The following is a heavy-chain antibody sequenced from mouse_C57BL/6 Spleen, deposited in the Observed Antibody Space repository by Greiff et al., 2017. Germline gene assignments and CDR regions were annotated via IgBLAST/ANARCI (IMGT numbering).Heavy chain of an antibody. V-gene: IGHV1-50*01. CDR1: GYTFTSYW. Sequence: QVQLQQPGAELVKPGASVKLSCKASGYTFTSYWMQWVKQRPGQGLEWIGEIDPSDSYTNYNQKFKGKATLTVDTSSSTAYMQLSSLTSEDSAVYYCARGYHYYYGSSPWFFFDYWGQGTTLTVSS. CDR2: IDPSDSYT. J-gene: IGHJ2*01. CDR3: ARGYHYYYGSSPWFFFDY. D-gene: IGHD1-1*01.